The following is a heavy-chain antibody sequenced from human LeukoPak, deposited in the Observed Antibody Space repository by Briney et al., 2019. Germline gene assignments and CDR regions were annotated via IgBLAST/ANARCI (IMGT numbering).Heavy chain of an antibody. J-gene: IGHJ4*02. CDR1: VYTFTGYY. CDR2: IKPKSGGT. CDR3: ARGGGYSYGYDN. Sequence: ASVKVSCKDSVYTFTGYYMHWVRQAPGQGLEWMGWIKPKSGGTNYAQKFQGRVTMTRDTSISTAYMELSRLRSDDTALYYFARGGGYSYGYDNWGQGTLVTVSS. D-gene: IGHD5-18*01. V-gene: IGHV1-2*02.